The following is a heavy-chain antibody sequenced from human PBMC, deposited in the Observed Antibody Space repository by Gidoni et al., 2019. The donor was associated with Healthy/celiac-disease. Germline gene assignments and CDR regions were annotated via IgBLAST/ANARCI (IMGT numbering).Heavy chain of an antibody. D-gene: IGHD3-22*01. CDR1: GFTFDDYA. CDR2: ISWNSGSI. J-gene: IGHJ3*02. V-gene: IGHV3-9*01. Sequence: EVQLVESGGGLVQPGRSLRLSCAASGFTFDDYAMHWVRQAPGKGLEWVSGISWNSGSIGYADSVKGRFTISRDNAKNSLYLQMNSLRAEDTALYYCAKGLTYYYDSSGYYYVSAFDIWGQGTMVTVSS. CDR3: AKGLTYYYDSSGYYYVSAFDI.